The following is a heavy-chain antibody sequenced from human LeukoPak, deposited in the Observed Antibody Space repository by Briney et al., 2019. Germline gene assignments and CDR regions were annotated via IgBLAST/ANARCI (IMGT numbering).Heavy chain of an antibody. CDR1: GGSISSYY. CDR2: IYYSGST. J-gene: IGHJ5*02. D-gene: IGHD6-19*01. V-gene: IGHV4-59*12. Sequence: SETLSLTCTVSGGSISSYYWSWIRQPPGKGLEWIGYIYYSGSTNYNPSLKSRVTISVDTSKNQFSLRLSSVTAADTAVYYCARDDSSGFNGFDPWGQGTLVTVSS. CDR3: ARDDSSGFNGFDP.